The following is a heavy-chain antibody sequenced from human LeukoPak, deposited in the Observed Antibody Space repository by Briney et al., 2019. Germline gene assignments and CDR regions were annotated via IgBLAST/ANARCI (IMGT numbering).Heavy chain of an antibody. CDR3: ARAHHSSNWDLFDY. CDR1: GYTFTSYA. J-gene: IGHJ4*02. Sequence: ASVKVSCKASGYTFTSYAINCVRQATGQGLEWMGWMNPNSGNTGYAQKFQGRVTMTRNTSISTAYMELSSLRSDDTAVYYCARAHHSSNWDLFDYWGQGTLVTVSS. V-gene: IGHV1-8*01. D-gene: IGHD6-13*01. CDR2: MNPNSGNT.